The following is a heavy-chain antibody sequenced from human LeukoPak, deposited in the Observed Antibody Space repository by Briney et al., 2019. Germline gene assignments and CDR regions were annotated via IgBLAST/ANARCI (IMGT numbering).Heavy chain of an antibody. V-gene: IGHV3-21*01. D-gene: IGHD3-3*01. J-gene: IGHJ3*02. CDR2: ISSSSSYI. CDR3: ARDRYDFWSGYPDAFDI. Sequence: GGFLRLSCAASGFTFSSYSMNWVRQAPGKGLEWVSSISSSSSYIYYADSVKGRFTISRDNAKNSLYLQMNSLRAEDTAVYYCARDRYDFWSGYPDAFDIWGQGTMVTVSS. CDR1: GFTFSSYS.